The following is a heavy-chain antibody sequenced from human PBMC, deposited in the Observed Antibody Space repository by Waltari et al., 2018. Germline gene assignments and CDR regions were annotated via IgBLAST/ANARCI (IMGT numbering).Heavy chain of an antibody. V-gene: IGHV4-39*01. CDR3: ARHKQQLVYFDY. Sequence: QLQLQESGPGLVKPSETLSLTCTVSGGSISSSSYYWGWIRQPPGKGLEWIGSIYYSGSTYYNPSLKSRVTISVDTSKNQFSLKLSSVTAADTAVYYCARHKQQLVYFDYWGQGTLVTVSS. D-gene: IGHD6-13*01. CDR2: IYYSGST. J-gene: IGHJ4*02. CDR1: GGSISSSSYY.